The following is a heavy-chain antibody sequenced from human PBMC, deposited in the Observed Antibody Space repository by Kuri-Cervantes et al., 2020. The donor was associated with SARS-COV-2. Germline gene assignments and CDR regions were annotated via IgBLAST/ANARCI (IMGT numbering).Heavy chain of an antibody. J-gene: IGHJ4*02. Sequence: GTLRLTCTVSGGSISSSSYYWSWIRQPPGKGLEWIGSIYYSGSTYYNPSLKSRVTISVDTSKNQFSLKLSSMTAADTAVYYCARAFMVVSYFDYWGQGILVTVSS. V-gene: IGHV4-39*01. CDR3: ARAFMVVSYFDY. CDR1: GGSISSSSYY. D-gene: IGHD2-15*01. CDR2: IYYSGST.